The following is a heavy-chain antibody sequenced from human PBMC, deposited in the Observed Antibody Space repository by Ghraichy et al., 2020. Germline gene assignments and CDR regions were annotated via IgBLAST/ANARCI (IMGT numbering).Heavy chain of an antibody. CDR1: GGSIRSYH. V-gene: IGHV4-59*01. J-gene: IGHJ2*01. Sequence: GSLSLTCTVSGGSIRSYHWSWIRQPPGKGLEWIGYIYDSGSSNYNPSLKSPVTISVDTSKNQFSLRLSSVTAADTAVYYCARGPRGYWYFDLWGRGTLVTVSS. CDR3: ARGPRGYWYFDL. CDR2: IYDSGSS. D-gene: IGHD1-26*01.